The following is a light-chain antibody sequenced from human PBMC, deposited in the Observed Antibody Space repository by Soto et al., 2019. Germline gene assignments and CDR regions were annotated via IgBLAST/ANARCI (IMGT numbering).Light chain of an antibody. CDR2: GAA. V-gene: IGKV3D-15*01. Sequence: EVVMTQSPGTLSVSTGEGATLSCRASHSVDSNLAWYQQKPGQAPRLLMYGAATRPSGIPDRFSGSGSGTEFTLTISSLQSEDFAVYYCQQYDSWPLTFGGGTKGEI. CDR1: HSVDSN. CDR3: QQYDSWPLT. J-gene: IGKJ4*01.